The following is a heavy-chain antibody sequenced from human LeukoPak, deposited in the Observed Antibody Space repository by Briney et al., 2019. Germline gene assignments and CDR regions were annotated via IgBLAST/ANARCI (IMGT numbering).Heavy chain of an antibody. CDR1: GFTFSSYT. CDR3: AKPTLDNYYDSSGYYSPGAFDS. V-gene: IGHV3-23*01. D-gene: IGHD3-22*01. CDR2: ISGSGGST. Sequence: PGGSLRLSCAASGFTFSSYTMSWVRQAPGKGLEWVSAISGSGGSTYYADSVKGRFTISRDNSKNTLYLQMNSLRAEDTAVYYCAKPTLDNYYDSSGYYSPGAFDSWGQGTMGTVSS. J-gene: IGHJ3*02.